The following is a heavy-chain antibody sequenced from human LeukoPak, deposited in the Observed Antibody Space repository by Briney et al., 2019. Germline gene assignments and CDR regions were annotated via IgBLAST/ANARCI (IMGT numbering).Heavy chain of an antibody. Sequence: GGSLRLSCAASGFTFSSYAMSWVRHAPGKGLEWVSAISGSGGSTYYADSVKGRFPISRDNSKNTLYLQINSLRAEDTAVYYCAKDDDYYDSSGYRCYGMDVWGKGTTVTVSS. D-gene: IGHD3-22*01. CDR2: ISGSGGST. CDR1: GFTFSSYA. CDR3: AKDDDYYDSSGYRCYGMDV. J-gene: IGHJ6*04. V-gene: IGHV3-23*01.